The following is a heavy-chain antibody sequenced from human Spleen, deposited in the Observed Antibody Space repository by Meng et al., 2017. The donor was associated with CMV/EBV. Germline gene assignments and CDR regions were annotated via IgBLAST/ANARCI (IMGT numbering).Heavy chain of an antibody. J-gene: IGHJ4*02. D-gene: IGHD7-27*01. CDR2: TYYRSKWYN. Sequence: WVRQAPGQGLEWLGRTYYRSKWYNDYAVSVKSRITINPDTSKNQFSLQLNSVTPEDTAVYYCARGWGLDYWGQGTLVTVSS. V-gene: IGHV6-1*01. CDR3: ARGWGLDY.